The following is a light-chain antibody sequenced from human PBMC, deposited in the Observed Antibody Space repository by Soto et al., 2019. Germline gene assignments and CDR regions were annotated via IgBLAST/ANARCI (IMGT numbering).Light chain of an antibody. CDR3: QQFGSSPLFT. CDR1: QSVSRSS. J-gene: IGKJ3*01. Sequence: EIVLTQSPGTLSLCPGERATLSCRASQSVSRSSLAWYQQKPGQAPRLLIYGASSRATGIPDRFSGSGSGTDFTLTISRREPEDFAVYDCQQFGSSPLFTFGPGTKVDVK. CDR2: GAS. V-gene: IGKV3-20*01.